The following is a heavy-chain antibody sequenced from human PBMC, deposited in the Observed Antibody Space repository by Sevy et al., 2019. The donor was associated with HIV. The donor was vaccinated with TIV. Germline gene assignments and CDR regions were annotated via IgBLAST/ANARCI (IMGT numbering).Heavy chain of an antibody. CDR2: IKSKTDGGTR. D-gene: IGHD1-26*01. CDR1: GFSFTNAW. V-gene: IGHV3-15*01. Sequence: GGSLRLSCAASGFSFTNAWMSWVRQAPGKGLEWVGRIKSKTDGGTRDFAAHVKGRVAISIDNSKSTFYLQMDSLKTEDTGVYYCTAGVGTSDCDYWGQGILVTVSS. CDR3: TAGVGTSDCDY. J-gene: IGHJ4*02.